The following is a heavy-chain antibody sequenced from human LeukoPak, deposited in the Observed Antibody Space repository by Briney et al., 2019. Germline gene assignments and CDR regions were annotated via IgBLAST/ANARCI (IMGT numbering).Heavy chain of an antibody. Sequence: ASVKVSCKAPGYTFTSYDINWVRQATGQGLEWMGWMNPNSGNTGYAQKFQGRVTMTRNTSISTAYMELSSLRSEDTAVYYCARRGSRRYWFDPWGQGTLVTVSS. CDR3: ARRGSRRYWFDP. D-gene: IGHD3-10*01. J-gene: IGHJ5*02. CDR1: GYTFTSYD. CDR2: MNPNSGNT. V-gene: IGHV1-8*01.